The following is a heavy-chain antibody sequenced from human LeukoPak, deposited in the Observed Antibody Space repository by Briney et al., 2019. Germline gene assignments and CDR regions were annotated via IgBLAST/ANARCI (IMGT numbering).Heavy chain of an antibody. D-gene: IGHD3-22*01. CDR2: IYHSGST. Sequence: PSETLSLTCAVSGGSISSSNWWSWVRQPPGKGLEWIGEIYHSGSTNYNPSLKSRVTISVDKSKNQFSLKLSSVTAADTAVYCCARVIYYDSSVTFDYWGQGTLVTVSS. CDR3: ARVIYYDSSVTFDY. CDR1: GGSISSSNW. J-gene: IGHJ4*02. V-gene: IGHV4-4*01.